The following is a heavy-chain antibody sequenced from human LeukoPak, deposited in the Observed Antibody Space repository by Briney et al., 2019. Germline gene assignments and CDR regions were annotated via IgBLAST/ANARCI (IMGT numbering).Heavy chain of an antibody. CDR2: LSASGAKT. Sequence: GGSLRLSCAASAFTFSNYAMSWVRQAPGKGLEYVSALSASGAKTYYADSVKGRFTISRDNSKNTLYLQMNSLRAEDTAVYYCHGSGSYRAFDIWGQGTMVTVSS. V-gene: IGHV3-23*01. CDR3: HGSGSYRAFDI. D-gene: IGHD3-10*01. J-gene: IGHJ3*02. CDR1: AFTFSNYA.